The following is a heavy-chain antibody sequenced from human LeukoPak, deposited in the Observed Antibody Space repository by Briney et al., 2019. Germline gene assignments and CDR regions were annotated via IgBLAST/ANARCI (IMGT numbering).Heavy chain of an antibody. CDR3: ARRYGSGSYYNRYYYYYYMDV. V-gene: IGHV4-34*01. CDR1: GGSFSGYY. J-gene: IGHJ6*03. D-gene: IGHD3-10*01. CDR2: INHSGST. Sequence: PSETLSLTCAVYGGSFSGYYWSWIRQPPGKGLEWIGEINHSGSTNYNPSLKSRVTISVDTSKNQFSLKLRSVTAADTAVYYCARRYGSGSYYNRYYYYYYMDVWGKGTTVTISS.